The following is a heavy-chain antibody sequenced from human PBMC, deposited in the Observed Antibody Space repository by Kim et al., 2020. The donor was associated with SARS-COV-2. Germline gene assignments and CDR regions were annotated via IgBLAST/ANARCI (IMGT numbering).Heavy chain of an antibody. D-gene: IGHD2-15*01. J-gene: IGHJ4*01. V-gene: IGHV3-48*03. CDR1: GFTLTSYE. CDR2: ISSSGTDI. CDR3: ARVGRSTTPGD. Sequence: GGSLRLSCAASGFTLTSYEMNWVRQAQGKGLEWVSYISSSGTDIYYADSVKGRFTISRDNAKNSLYLQMNSLRAEDTAVYYCARVGRSTTPGDWGHG.